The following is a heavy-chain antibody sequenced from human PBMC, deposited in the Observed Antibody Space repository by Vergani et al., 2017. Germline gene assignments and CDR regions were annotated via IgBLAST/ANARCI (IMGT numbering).Heavy chain of an antibody. CDR3: ARDRGITIFGAPWYFDL. D-gene: IGHD3-3*01. V-gene: IGHV1-69*01. Sequence: QVQLVQSGAEVKKPGSSVKVSCKASGGTFSSYAISWVRQAPGQGLEWMGGIIPIFGTANYAQKFQGRVPITADESTSTAYMELSSLRSEDTAVYYCARDRGITIFGAPWYFDLWGRGTLVTVSS. CDR1: GGTFSSYA. J-gene: IGHJ2*01. CDR2: IIPIFGTA.